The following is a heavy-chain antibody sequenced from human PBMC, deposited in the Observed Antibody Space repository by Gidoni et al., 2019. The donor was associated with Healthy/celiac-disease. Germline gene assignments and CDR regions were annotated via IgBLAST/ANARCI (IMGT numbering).Heavy chain of an antibody. Sequence: QLQLQESGSGLVKPSQTLSLTCAVSGGPISSGGYSWRWIRQPPGKGLEWIGYIYHIGSTYYNPSLKSRVTISVDRSKNQFSLKLSSVTAADTAVYYCASSEMGPWDYWGQGTLVTVSS. CDR1: GGPISSGGYS. V-gene: IGHV4-30-2*01. J-gene: IGHJ4*02. CDR2: IYHIGST. CDR3: ASSEMGPWDY.